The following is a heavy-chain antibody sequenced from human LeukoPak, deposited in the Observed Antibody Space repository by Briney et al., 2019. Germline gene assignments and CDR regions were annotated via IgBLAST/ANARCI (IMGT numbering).Heavy chain of an antibody. J-gene: IGHJ4*02. Sequence: SVKVSCKASGGTFSSYAISWVRQAPGQGLEWMGGIIPIFGTANYAQKFQGRVTITADESTSTAFMELSSLRSEDTAVYYCASPVRGYSGYDSHFDYWGQGTLVTVSS. V-gene: IGHV1-69*01. CDR2: IIPIFGTA. CDR1: GGTFSSYA. D-gene: IGHD5-12*01. CDR3: ASPVRGYSGYDSHFDY.